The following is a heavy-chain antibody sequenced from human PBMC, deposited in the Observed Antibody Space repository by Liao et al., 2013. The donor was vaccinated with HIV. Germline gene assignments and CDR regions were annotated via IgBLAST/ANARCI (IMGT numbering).Heavy chain of an antibody. CDR1: GGSISSSSYY. CDR2: IYYSGST. V-gene: IGHV4-39*07. CDR3: AREQEWLTFFDY. D-gene: IGHD3-3*01. J-gene: IGHJ4*02. Sequence: QLQLQESGPGLVKPSETLSLTCTVSGGSISSSSYYWGWIRQPPGKGLEWIGSIYYSGSTYYNPSLKSRVTISVDTSKNQFSLKLSSVTAADTAVYYCAREQEWLTFFDYWGQGTLVTVSS.